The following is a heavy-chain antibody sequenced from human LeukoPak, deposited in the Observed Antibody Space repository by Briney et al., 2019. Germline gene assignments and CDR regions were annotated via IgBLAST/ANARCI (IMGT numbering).Heavy chain of an antibody. V-gene: IGHV4-30-2*01. CDR2: IYHSGST. CDR1: GGSISSGDYY. D-gene: IGHD3-10*01. CDR3: ARGGMVREVQFDY. Sequence: SQTLSLTCTVSGGSISSGDYYWSWIRQPPGTGLEWIGYIYHSGSTYYNPSLKSRVTISVDRSKNQFSLKLSSVTAADTAVYYCARGGMVREVQFDYWGQGTLVTVSS. J-gene: IGHJ4*02.